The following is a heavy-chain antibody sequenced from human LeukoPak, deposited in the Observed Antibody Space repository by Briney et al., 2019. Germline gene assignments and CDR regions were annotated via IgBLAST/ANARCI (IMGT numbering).Heavy chain of an antibody. CDR3: ARELSPSGNYDC. J-gene: IGHJ4*02. Sequence: ASVKVSCKASGYTFITYYMHWVRQAPGQGVEWMGIINPSGGSTSYAQKFQGRVTVTRDTSTSTVYMELSSLRSEDTAVYYCARELSPSGNYDCWGQGTLVTVSS. V-gene: IGHV1-46*01. D-gene: IGHD1-26*01. CDR2: INPSGGST. CDR1: GYTFITYY.